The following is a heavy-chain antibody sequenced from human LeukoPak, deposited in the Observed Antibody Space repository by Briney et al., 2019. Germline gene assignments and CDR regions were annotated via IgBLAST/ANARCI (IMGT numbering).Heavy chain of an antibody. D-gene: IGHD3-10*01. CDR3: ARESPVDDGSGSYLVDY. Sequence: SETLSLTCTVSGGSISSYYWSWIRQPPGKGLEWIGYIYYSGSTNYNPSLKSRVTISVDTSKNQFSLKLSSVTAADTAVYYCARESPVDDGSGSYLVDYWGQGTLVTVSS. CDR2: IYYSGST. J-gene: IGHJ4*02. CDR1: GGSISSYY. V-gene: IGHV4-59*01.